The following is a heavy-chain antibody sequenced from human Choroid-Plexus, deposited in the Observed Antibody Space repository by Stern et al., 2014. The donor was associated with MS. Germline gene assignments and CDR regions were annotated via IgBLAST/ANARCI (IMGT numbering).Heavy chain of an antibody. V-gene: IGHV1-69*01. CDR3: ARGASSAAWYKHAVDV. J-gene: IGHJ6*02. CDR2: IIPVFGTP. CDR1: GDTSNTDA. Sequence: QVQLVQSGAEVQKPGSSGKVSCKASGDTSNTDAIHWVRQAPGQGLEWMGGIIPVFGTPVYAQRFKGRVSIAADESTATDYMELSSLRSDDTAVYHCARGASSAAWYKHAVDVWGQGTTVTVSS. D-gene: IGHD1-14*01.